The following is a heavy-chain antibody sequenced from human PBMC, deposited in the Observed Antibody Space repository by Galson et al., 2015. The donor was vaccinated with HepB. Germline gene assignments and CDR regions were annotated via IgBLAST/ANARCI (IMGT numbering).Heavy chain of an antibody. D-gene: IGHD3-22*01. CDR3: AILTRGVVVPEDAFDI. CDR1: GGSISSGDYY. CDR2: IYYSGST. Sequence: TLSLTCTVSGGSISSGDYYWSWIRQPPGKGLEWIGYIYYSGSTYYNPSLKSRVTISVDTSKNQFSLKLSSVTAADTAVYYCAILTRGVVVPEDAFDIWGQGTMVTVSS. V-gene: IGHV4-30-4*01. J-gene: IGHJ3*02.